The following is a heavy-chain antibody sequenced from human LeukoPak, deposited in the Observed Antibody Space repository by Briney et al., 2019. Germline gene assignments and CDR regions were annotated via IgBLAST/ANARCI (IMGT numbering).Heavy chain of an antibody. CDR1: GFIFSDYS. CDR2: VGIDSGNT. Sequence: GGSLRLSCAASGFIFSDYSMNWVSQAPGKGLEWISYVGIDSGNTKYADSVKGRFTISGDNAKKSLYLQMNSLRVEDTAVYYCARDYRFAFDNWGQGTLVTVSS. J-gene: IGHJ4*02. V-gene: IGHV3-21*05. CDR3: ARDYRFAFDN.